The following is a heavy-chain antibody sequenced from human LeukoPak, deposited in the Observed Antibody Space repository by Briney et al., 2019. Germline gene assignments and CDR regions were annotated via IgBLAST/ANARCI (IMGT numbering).Heavy chain of an antibody. V-gene: IGHV3-23*01. Sequence: GGSLRLSCAASGFTLSSYAMSWVRQTPGKGLEWVSAISSSGGGTHYADSVKGRFTISRDNTKNTLYLQMNSLRAEDTALYYCAREKAATGFFDYWGQGTLVTVSS. CDR1: GFTLSSYA. CDR3: AREKAATGFFDY. D-gene: IGHD6-13*01. CDR2: ISSSGGGT. J-gene: IGHJ4*02.